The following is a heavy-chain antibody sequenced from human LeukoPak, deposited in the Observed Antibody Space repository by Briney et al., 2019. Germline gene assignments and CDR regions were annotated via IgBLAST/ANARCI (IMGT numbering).Heavy chain of an antibody. D-gene: IGHD3-22*01. CDR2: FDPEDGET. CDR3: ATSSSGYPTFADAFDI. Sequence: ASVRVSCKVSGYTLTELSMHWVRQAPGKGLEWMGGFDPEDGETIYAQKFQGRVTMTEDTSTDTAYMELSSLRSEDTAVYYCATSSSGYPTFADAFDIWGQGTMVTVSS. J-gene: IGHJ3*02. V-gene: IGHV1-24*01. CDR1: GYTLTELS.